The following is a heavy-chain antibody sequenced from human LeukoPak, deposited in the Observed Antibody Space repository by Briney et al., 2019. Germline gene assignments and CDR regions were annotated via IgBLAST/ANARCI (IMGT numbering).Heavy chain of an antibody. CDR1: GGTFSSYA. CDR2: IIPIFDTA. CDR3: ARGSGYCSGGSCRNWFDP. V-gene: IGHV1-69*01. D-gene: IGHD2-15*01. J-gene: IGHJ5*02. Sequence: SVKVSCKASGGTFSSYAISWVRQAPGQGLEWMGGIIPIFDTANYAQKFQGRVTITADESTSTAYMELSSLRSEDTAVYYCARGSGYCSGGSCRNWFDPWGQGTLVTVSS.